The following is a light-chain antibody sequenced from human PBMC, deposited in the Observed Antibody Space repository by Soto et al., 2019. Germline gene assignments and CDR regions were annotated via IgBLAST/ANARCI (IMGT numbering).Light chain of an antibody. CDR1: QSISIW. V-gene: IGKV1-5*03. CDR3: QQYSTYRT. J-gene: IGKJ1*01. Sequence: DIQMTQSPSALSASIGDRVTITCRASQSISIWLAWYQQKPGKAPKLLIYAASSLESGVPSRFSGSGSGTEFTLTISSLQPDDFATYYCQQYSTYRTFGQGTKVDIK. CDR2: AAS.